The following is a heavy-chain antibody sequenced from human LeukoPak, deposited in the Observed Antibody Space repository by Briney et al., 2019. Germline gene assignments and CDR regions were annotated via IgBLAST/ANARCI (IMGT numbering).Heavy chain of an antibody. CDR1: GGSISSSSYY. V-gene: IGHV4-39*01. J-gene: IGHJ4*02. Sequence: PSETLSLTCTVSGGSISSSSYYWGWIRQPPGKGLEWIGSIYYSGSTYYNPSLKSRVTISVDTSKNQFSLKLSSVTAADTAVYYCASHFDTYYYDSSAGGPFDYWGQGTLVTVSS. CDR2: IYYSGST. CDR3: ASHFDTYYYDSSAGGPFDY. D-gene: IGHD3-22*01.